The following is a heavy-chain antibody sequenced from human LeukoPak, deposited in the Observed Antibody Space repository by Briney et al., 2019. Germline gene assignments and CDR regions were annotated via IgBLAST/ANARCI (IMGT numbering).Heavy chain of an antibody. CDR1: GGSISSSSYY. V-gene: IGHV4-39*07. D-gene: IGHD3-16*01. J-gene: IGHJ4*02. CDR3: ARAPGDYVWGSYYNY. Sequence: PSETLSLTCTVSGGSISSSSYYWSWIRQPPGKGLEWIGSIYYSGSTYYNPSLKSRVTISVDTSKNQFSLKLSSVTAADTAVYYCARAPGDYVWGSYYNYWGQGTLVTVSS. CDR2: IYYSGST.